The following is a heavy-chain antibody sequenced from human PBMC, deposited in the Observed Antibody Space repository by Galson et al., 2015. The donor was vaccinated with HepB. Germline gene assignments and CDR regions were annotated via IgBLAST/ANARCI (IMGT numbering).Heavy chain of an antibody. CDR1: GFTFSSYA. CDR2: IRGSGGST. J-gene: IGHJ4*02. D-gene: IGHD3-10*01. Sequence: SLRLSCAASGFTFSSYAMSWVRQAPGKGLEWVAAIRGSGGSTYYADSVKGRSTISRDNSKNTLYLQMNSLRAEDTAVYYCAKGKVRWVIHYGVGWGQGTLVTVSS. V-gene: IGHV3-23*01. CDR3: AKGKVRWVIHYGVG.